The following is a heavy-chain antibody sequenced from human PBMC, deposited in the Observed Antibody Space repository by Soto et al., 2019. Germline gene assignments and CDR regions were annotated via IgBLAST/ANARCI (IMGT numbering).Heavy chain of an antibody. D-gene: IGHD3-16*02. CDR3: PRSIGSGGVIGGFDY. CDR2: ILPMFDRP. J-gene: IGHJ4*02. V-gene: IGHV1-69*01. Sequence: QVQLVQSETEVQKPGSAVRVSCKASGGTFNTYAMNWVRQAPGHGLEWMGGILPMFDRPRYAQKFQGRVRITVEEPTTTAYMELSSLRSDDTAVYYCPRSIGSGGVIGGFDYWGQGTLVTVSS. CDR1: GGTFNTYA.